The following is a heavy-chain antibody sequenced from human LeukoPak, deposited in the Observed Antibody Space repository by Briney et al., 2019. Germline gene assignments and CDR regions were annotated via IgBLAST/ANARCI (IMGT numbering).Heavy chain of an antibody. V-gene: IGHV3-23*01. J-gene: IGHJ4*02. CDR2: ISGSGGST. CDR3: ASGEDDYGDYG. D-gene: IGHD4-17*01. CDR1: GFTFSSYA. Sequence: PGGSLRLSCAASGFTFSSYAMSWVRQAPGKGLEWVSAISGSGGSTYYADSVKGRFTISRDNSKNTLYLQMNSLTAEDTAVYYCASGEDDYGDYGGGQGTLVTVSS.